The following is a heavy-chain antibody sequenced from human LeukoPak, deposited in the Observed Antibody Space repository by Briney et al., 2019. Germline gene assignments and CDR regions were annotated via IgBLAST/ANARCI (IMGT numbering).Heavy chain of an antibody. CDR1: GGSISSSSYY. J-gene: IGHJ6*03. CDR3: ARRGVPASKYYYMDV. Sequence: SETLSLTCTVSGGSISSSSYYRGWIRQPPGKGLEWIGSIYYSGSTYYNPSLKSRVTISVDTSKNQFSLKLSSVTAADTAVYHCARRGVPASKYYYMDVWGKGTTVTISS. V-gene: IGHV4-39*01. CDR2: IYYSGST. D-gene: IGHD2-2*01.